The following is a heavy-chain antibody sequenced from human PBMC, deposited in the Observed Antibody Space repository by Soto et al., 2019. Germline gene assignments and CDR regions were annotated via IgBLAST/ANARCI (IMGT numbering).Heavy chain of an antibody. CDR1: GYSISTDNW. CDR2: IYHTGRT. Sequence: SETLSLTCAVSGYSISTDNWWSWIRQPPGQGLEWIGYIYHTGRTYYNPSLKSRATMSVDTSKNQFSLKVTSVTAVDTAVYYCARKPSGSNPLDYWGQGTPVTVSS. J-gene: IGHJ4*02. CDR3: ARKPSGSNPLDY. D-gene: IGHD1-26*01. V-gene: IGHV4-28*01.